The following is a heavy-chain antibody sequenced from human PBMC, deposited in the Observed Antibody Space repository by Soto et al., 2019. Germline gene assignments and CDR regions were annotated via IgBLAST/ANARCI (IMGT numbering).Heavy chain of an antibody. Sequence: TGGSLRLSCAASGFPFSSYSMNWVRQAPGKGLEWVAIISYDGSNTYYADSVKGRFTISRDNSKNTLYLQMNSLRAEDTSVYYCAKEGGLSGSYYISSSYYFDYWGQGTLVTVSS. CDR1: GFPFSSYS. D-gene: IGHD1-26*01. J-gene: IGHJ4*02. V-gene: IGHV3-30*18. CDR3: AKEGGLSGSYYISSSYYFDY. CDR2: ISYDGSNT.